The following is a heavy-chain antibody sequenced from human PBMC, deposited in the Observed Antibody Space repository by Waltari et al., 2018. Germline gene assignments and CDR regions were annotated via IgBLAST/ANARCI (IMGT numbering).Heavy chain of an antibody. CDR1: GFSLITSGVG. J-gene: IGHJ3*01. CDR2: IYWTDTK. V-gene: IGHV2-5*01. CDR3: AHRRSDYGDYGHGAFDV. D-gene: IGHD4-17*01. Sequence: QITLKESGPTLVKPTQTLTLTCTFSGFSLITSGVGVGWIRQPPGKALAWLALIYWTDTKRYSPSLKSRLTVTQDTSKNQVVLTMANVDTVDTATYYCAHRRSDYGDYGHGAFDVWGQGTMVTVSS.